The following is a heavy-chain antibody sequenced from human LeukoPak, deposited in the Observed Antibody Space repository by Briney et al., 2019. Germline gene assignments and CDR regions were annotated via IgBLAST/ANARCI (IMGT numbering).Heavy chain of an antibody. V-gene: IGHV4-61*02. CDR2: IYTSGST. CDR3: ARITYYDFWSGYYTFDY. D-gene: IGHD3-3*01. Sequence: SEXLSLTCTVSGGSISSGSYYWSWIRQPAGKGLEWIGRIYTSGSTNYNPSLKSRVTISVDTSKNQFSLKLSSVTAADTAVYYCARITYYDFWSGYYTFDYWGQGTLVTVSS. J-gene: IGHJ4*02. CDR1: GGSISSGSYY.